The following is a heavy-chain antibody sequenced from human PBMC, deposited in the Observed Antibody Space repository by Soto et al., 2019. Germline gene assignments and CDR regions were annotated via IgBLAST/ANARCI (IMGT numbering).Heavy chain of an antibody. CDR3: ARGGYSYVYYYYYGMDV. CDR2: IYYSGST. V-gene: IGHV4-59*01. J-gene: IGHJ6*02. D-gene: IGHD5-18*01. Sequence: SETLSLTCTVSGGSISSYYWSWIRQPPGKGLEWIGYIYYSGSTNYNPSLKSRVTISVDTSKNQFSLKLSSVTAADTAVYYCARGGYSYVYYYYYGMDVWGQGTTVTVSS. CDR1: GGSISSYY.